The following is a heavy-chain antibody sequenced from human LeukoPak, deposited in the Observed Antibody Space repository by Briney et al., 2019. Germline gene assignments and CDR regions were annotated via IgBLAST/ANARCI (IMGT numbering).Heavy chain of an antibody. CDR3: ARDGSGDRLLDY. V-gene: IGHV1-2*02. Sequence: ASVKVSCKASGYTFTGHYMHWVRQAPGQGLEWMGWINPNSGGTNYAQKFQGRVTMTRDTSISTAYMELSRLRSDDTAVYYCARDGSGDRLLDYWGQGTLVTGSS. CDR2: INPNSGGT. CDR1: GYTFTGHY. J-gene: IGHJ4*02. D-gene: IGHD3-10*01.